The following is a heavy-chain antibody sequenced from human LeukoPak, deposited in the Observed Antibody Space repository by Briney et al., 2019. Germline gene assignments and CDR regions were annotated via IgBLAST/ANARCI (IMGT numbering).Heavy chain of an antibody. V-gene: IGHV3-23*01. CDR3: ARGEHGSPFDY. CDR2: ISGFREST. J-gene: IGHJ4*02. D-gene: IGHD1-26*01. Sequence: VGSLRLSCEASGFIFFNSARTWVRQAPGEGLEWVSTISGFRESTYHADSVKGRFTISREQFKSTLYLQMNSLRVEDTAIYYCARGEHGSPFDYWGQGALVTVSS. CDR1: GFIFFNSA.